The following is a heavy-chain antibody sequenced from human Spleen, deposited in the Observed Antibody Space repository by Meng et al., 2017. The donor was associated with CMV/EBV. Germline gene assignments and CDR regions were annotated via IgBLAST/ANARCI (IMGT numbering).Heavy chain of an antibody. Sequence: SETLSLTCTVSGGSISTYYWSWIRQPPGKGLEWIAYIYYIGSTNYNPSLQSRVTISVDTSKKQFSLKLSSVTTAATAVYYFTRADPFGVAIVGMDVWGRGTTVTVSS. CDR1: GGSISTYY. D-gene: IGHD3-3*01. J-gene: IGHJ6*02. CDR3: TRADPFGVAIVGMDV. V-gene: IGHV4-59*01. CDR2: IYYIGST.